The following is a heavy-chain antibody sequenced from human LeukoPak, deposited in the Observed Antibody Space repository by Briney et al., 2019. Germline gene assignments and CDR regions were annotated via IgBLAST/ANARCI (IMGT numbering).Heavy chain of an antibody. CDR2: INAGNGNT. Sequence: ASVKVSCTASGYTFTSYAMHWVRQAPGQRLEWMGWINAGNGNTKYSQKFQGRVTITRDTSASTAYVELSSLRSEDTAVYYCARDLRNYDSSGEFDPWGQGTLVTVSS. CDR1: GYTFTSYA. CDR3: ARDLRNYDSSGEFDP. V-gene: IGHV1-3*01. J-gene: IGHJ5*02. D-gene: IGHD3-22*01.